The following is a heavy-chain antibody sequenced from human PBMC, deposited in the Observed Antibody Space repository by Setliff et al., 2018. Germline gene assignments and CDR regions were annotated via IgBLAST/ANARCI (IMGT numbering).Heavy chain of an antibody. CDR1: GGSFSGYY. J-gene: IGHJ6*02. CDR2: IIHSGST. CDR3: AREGVGSGSYYWEVVRGMDV. V-gene: IGHV4-34*12. D-gene: IGHD3-10*01. Sequence: SETLSLTCAVYGGSFSGYYWSWIRQPPGKRLEWIGEIIHSGSTNYNPSLKSRVTISMDTSKNQFSLKVSSVTAADTAVYDCAREGVGSGSYYWEVVRGMDVWGQGTTVTVSS.